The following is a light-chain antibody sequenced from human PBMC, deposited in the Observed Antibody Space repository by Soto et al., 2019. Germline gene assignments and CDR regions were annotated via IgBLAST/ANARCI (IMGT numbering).Light chain of an antibody. CDR2: AVS. J-gene: IGLJ1*01. V-gene: IGLV2-14*01. Sequence: QSALTQPASVSGSPGHSITISCTGTSSDVGLYDYVSWYQQHPGKAPQLMIYAVSNRPSGVSNRFSASKSGNTAPLFISGLQAEDEADYYCSSYTSDSSYVFGSGTKVTVL. CDR1: SSDVGLYDY. CDR3: SSYTSDSSYV.